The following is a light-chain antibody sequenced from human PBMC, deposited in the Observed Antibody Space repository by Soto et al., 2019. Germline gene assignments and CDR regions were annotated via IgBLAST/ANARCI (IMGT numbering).Light chain of an antibody. CDR2: GNS. CDR1: SSNIGAGYD. J-gene: IGLJ1*01. CDR3: QSYDSSLSGLV. Sequence: QSVLTQPPSVSGAPGQRVTISCTGSSSNIGAGYDVHWYQQLPGTAPKLIIYGNSNRPSGVPDRFSGTKSGTSASLATTGLQAEDADDYYCQSYDSSLSGLVFGTGTKVTVL. V-gene: IGLV1-40*01.